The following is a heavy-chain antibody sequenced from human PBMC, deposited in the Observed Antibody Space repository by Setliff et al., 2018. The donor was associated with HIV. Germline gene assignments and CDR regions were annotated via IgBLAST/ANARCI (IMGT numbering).Heavy chain of an antibody. V-gene: IGHV4-4*07. CDR1: GGSISSYY. J-gene: IGHJ6*02. Sequence: SETLSLTCTVSGGSISSYYWSWIRQPAGKGLEWIGRIYTSGNTNYNPSLKSLKSRVTMSVDTSKNQFSLKLSSVTAADTAVYYCAREDYYYGMDVRGQGTTVTVSS. CDR2: IYTSGNT. CDR3: AREDYYYGMDV.